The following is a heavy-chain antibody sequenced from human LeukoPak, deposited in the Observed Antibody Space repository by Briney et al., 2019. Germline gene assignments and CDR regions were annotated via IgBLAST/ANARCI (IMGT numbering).Heavy chain of an antibody. V-gene: IGHV3-48*03. D-gene: IGHD3-22*01. Sequence: GGSLRLSCAASQFTFSNYEMNWVRQAPGKGLECVAYISRSGTTILYADSVEGRFTISRDNAKSTMFLQMSSLRTEDTAVYYCARGYDSGSYYVYWGQGTLVTVSS. CDR1: QFTFSNYE. CDR3: ARGYDSGSYYVY. J-gene: IGHJ4*02. CDR2: ISRSGTTI.